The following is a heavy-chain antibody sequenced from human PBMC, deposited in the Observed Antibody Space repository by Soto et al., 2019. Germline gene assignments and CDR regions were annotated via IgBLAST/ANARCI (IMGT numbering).Heavy chain of an antibody. J-gene: IGHJ6*02. CDR2: ISYDGSNK. D-gene: IGHD2-15*01. V-gene: IGHV3-30-3*01. Sequence: GGSLRLCCAASGFTFSSYAMHWVRQAPGKGLERVAVISYDGSNKYYTDSVKGRFTISRDNYKNTLYLQMNILRAEDTAVYYCARDPYCSGGSCYSYGMDVWGQGSTVTVSS. CDR3: ARDPYCSGGSCYSYGMDV. CDR1: GFTFSSYA.